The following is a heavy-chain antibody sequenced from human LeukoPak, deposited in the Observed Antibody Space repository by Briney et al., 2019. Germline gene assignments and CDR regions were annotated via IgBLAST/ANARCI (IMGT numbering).Heavy chain of an antibody. D-gene: IGHD3/OR15-3a*01. Sequence: GGSLRLSCAVSRINFNSYWMTWVRQAPGKGLEWVANIKQDGSETYYMDSVKGRFSISRDNAKNSLYLQMNSLGAEDTAVYYCARALSDFWTGYFFDSWGQGTLVTVSS. CDR1: RINFNSYW. CDR3: ARALSDFWTGYFFDS. J-gene: IGHJ4*02. V-gene: IGHV3-7*01. CDR2: IKQDGSET.